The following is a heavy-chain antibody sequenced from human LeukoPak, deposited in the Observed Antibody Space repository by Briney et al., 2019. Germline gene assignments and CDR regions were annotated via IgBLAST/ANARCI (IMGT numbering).Heavy chain of an antibody. D-gene: IGHD2-2*01. Sequence: GGSLRLSCAVSGFTFSDYWMSWVRQTPGKGLEWVANITQYGSEKHYVDSVKGRFTISRDNGKSSLYLQMNSLRAEDTAVYYCARDRFCIPTSRYFRPYYFDYWGQGALVTVSS. CDR2: ITQYGSEK. V-gene: IGHV3-7*01. CDR3: ARDRFCIPTSRYFRPYYFDY. J-gene: IGHJ4*02. CDR1: GFTFSDYW.